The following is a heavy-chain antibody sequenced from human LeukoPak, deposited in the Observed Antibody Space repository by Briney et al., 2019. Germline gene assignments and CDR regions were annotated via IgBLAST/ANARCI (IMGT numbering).Heavy chain of an antibody. V-gene: IGHV1-2*02. CDR1: GYTFTGYY. CDR2: INPNSGGT. CDR3: ARGPKRRTTSSIYYFDY. J-gene: IGHJ4*02. D-gene: IGHD1-1*01. Sequence: ASVKVSCKASGYTFTGYYMHWVRQAPGQGLEWMGWINPNSGGTNYAQKFQGRVTMTRDTSISTAYMELSSLRSEDTAVYYCARGPKRRTTSSIYYFDYWGQGTLVTVSS.